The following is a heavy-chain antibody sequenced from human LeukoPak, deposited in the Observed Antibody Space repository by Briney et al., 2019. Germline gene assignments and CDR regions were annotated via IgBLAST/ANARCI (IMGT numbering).Heavy chain of an antibody. J-gene: IGHJ6*03. D-gene: IGHD7-27*01. CDR1: GGTFSSYA. Sequence: SVKVSCKASGGTFSSYAISWVRQAPGQGLEWMGGIIPIFGTANYAQKFQGRVTITADESTSTAYMELSSLRSEDTAVYYCARDTGEPTYYYYYYMDVWGKGTTVTISS. CDR2: IIPIFGTA. CDR3: ARDTGEPTYYYYYYMDV. V-gene: IGHV1-69*13.